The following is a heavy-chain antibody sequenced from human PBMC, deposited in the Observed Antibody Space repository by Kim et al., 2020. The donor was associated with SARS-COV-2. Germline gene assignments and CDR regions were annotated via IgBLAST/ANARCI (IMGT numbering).Heavy chain of an antibody. D-gene: IGHD6-6*01. CDR1: GFTFSSYA. V-gene: IGHV3-30*04. CDR2: ISYDGSNK. J-gene: IGHJ4*02. CDR3: ARGPYSSSYHFDY. Sequence: GGSLRLSCAASGFTFSSYAMHWVRQAPGKGLEWVAVISYDGSNKYYVDSVKGRFTISRANSKNTLYLQMNSLRAEDTAVYYCARGPYSSSYHFDYWGQGT.